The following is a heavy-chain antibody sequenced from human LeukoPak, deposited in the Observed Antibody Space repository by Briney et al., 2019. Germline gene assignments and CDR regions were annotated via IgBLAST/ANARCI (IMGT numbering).Heavy chain of an antibody. CDR3: ASFIVGAWDGWFDP. CDR1: GDSISSGDYY. D-gene: IGHD1-26*01. CDR2: IYTSGST. Sequence: PSETLSLTCTVSGDSISSGDYYWSWIRQPAGKGLEWIGRIYTSGSTNYNPSLKSRVTISVDTSKNQFSLKLSSVTAADTAVYYCASFIVGAWDGWFDPWGQGTLVTVSS. V-gene: IGHV4-61*02. J-gene: IGHJ5*02.